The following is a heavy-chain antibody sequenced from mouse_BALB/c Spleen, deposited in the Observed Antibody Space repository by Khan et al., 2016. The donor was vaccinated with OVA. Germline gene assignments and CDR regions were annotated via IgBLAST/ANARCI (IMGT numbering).Heavy chain of an antibody. Sequence: EVQLVESGGDLVKPGGSLKLSCAASGFTFSSYSMSWVRQTPDKRLEWVASISSGSDYTYYHDSVKGRFTISRDTAKNTLYLQMSDLKTEDTAMYYWPDHVTGTFAYWGQGTRVTVSA. CDR1: GFTFSSYS. D-gene: IGHD4-1*01. V-gene: IGHV5-6*01. CDR3: PDHVTGTFAY. J-gene: IGHJ3*01. CDR2: ISSGSDYT.